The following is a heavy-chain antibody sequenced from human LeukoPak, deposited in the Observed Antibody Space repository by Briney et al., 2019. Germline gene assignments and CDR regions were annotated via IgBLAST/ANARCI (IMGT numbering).Heavy chain of an antibody. CDR1: GGTFSSYA. Sequence: GASVKVSCKASGGTFSSYAISWVRQAPGQGLEWMGGIIPIFGTANYAQKFQGRVTITADESTSTAYMELSSLRSEDTAVYYCARAVVPDDAFDIWGQGTMVTVSS. CDR3: ARAVVPDDAFDI. D-gene: IGHD2-2*01. V-gene: IGHV1-69*01. CDR2: IIPIFGTA. J-gene: IGHJ3*02.